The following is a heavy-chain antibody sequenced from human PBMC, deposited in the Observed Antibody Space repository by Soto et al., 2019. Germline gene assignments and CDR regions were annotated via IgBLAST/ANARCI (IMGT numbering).Heavy chain of an antibody. CDR3: AKCFGIQLWSFYYYYGMDV. J-gene: IGHJ6*02. CDR1: GFTFSSYG. D-gene: IGHD5-18*01. CDR2: ISYDGSNK. Sequence: QVQLVESGGGVVQPGRSLRLSCAASGFTFSSYGMHWVRQAPGKGLEWVAVISYDGSNKYYADSVKGRFTISRDNSKNTLYLQMNSLRAEDTAVYYCAKCFGIQLWSFYYYYGMDVWGQGTTVTVSS. V-gene: IGHV3-30*18.